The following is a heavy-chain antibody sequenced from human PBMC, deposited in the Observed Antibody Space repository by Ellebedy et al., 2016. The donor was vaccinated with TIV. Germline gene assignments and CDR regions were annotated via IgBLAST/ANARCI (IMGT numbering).Heavy chain of an antibody. CDR2: ISGGGDST. CDR1: GFTFSSFA. V-gene: IGHV3-23*01. Sequence: GESLKISCAASGFTFSSFAMHWVRQAPGKGLEWLSVISGGGDSTYHAASVKGRFTITRDNSKNTLYLQMDRLRAEDTAVYYCAKGTSSGFNYDRVGCEYWGQGALVTVSS. CDR3: AKGTSSGFNYDRVGCEY. J-gene: IGHJ4*02. D-gene: IGHD3-22*01.